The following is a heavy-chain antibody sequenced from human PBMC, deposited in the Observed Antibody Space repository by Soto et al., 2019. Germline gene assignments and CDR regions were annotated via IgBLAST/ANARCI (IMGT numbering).Heavy chain of an antibody. J-gene: IGHJ3*02. CDR2: TYSSGST. D-gene: IGHD3-10*01. CDR1: GVSMSSGGSS. V-gene: IGHV4-31*03. CDR3: AREEAGAFDI. Sequence: QVQLQESGPGLVKPSQTLSLTCTVSGVSMSSGGSSWTWIRQHPGKGLEWIGYTYSSGSTYYNPSLKSRLTISVDTSKNQFSLRLSSVTAADTAVYYCAREEAGAFDIWGQGTMVTVSS.